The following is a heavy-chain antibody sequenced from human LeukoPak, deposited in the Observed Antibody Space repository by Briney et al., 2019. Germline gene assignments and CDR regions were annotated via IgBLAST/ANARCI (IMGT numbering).Heavy chain of an antibody. CDR2: INHSGST. V-gene: IGHV4-34*01. CDR1: GGSFSGYY. J-gene: IGHJ4*02. CDR3: ATLTGYHYYGSASTVGY. D-gene: IGHD3-10*01. Sequence: SETLSLTCAVYGGSFSGYYWSWIRQPPGKGLEWIGEINHSGSTNYNPSLTRRVTRSVDTSKNQFSRKLSSVTAARPAVYYCATLTGYHYYGSASTVGYWGQGTLVTVSS.